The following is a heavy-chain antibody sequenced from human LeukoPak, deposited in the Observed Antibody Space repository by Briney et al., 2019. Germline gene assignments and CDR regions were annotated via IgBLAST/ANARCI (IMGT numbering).Heavy chain of an antibody. J-gene: IGHJ4*02. CDR3: AKGLTRADF. CDR1: GFTFSSYW. V-gene: IGHV3-7*01. D-gene: IGHD2-21*02. CDR2: VKQDGSEK. Sequence: GGSLRLSYAASGFTFSSYWMSWVRQAPGKGLEWVANVKQDGSEKYYVDSVKGRFTISRDNAKNPLYLQMNSLRAEDTAVYYCAKGLTRADFWGQGTLVTVSS.